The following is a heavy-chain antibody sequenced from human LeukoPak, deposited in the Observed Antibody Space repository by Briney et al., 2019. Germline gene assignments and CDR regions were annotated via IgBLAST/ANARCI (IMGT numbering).Heavy chain of an antibody. Sequence: SKTLSLTCAVYGGSFSGYYWSWIRQPPGKGLEWIGEINHSGSTNYNPSLKSRVTISVDTSKNQFSLKLSSVTAADTAVYYCARRITIFGVVISWFDPWGQGTLVTVSS. J-gene: IGHJ5*02. D-gene: IGHD3-3*01. CDR1: GGSFSGYY. V-gene: IGHV4-34*01. CDR2: INHSGST. CDR3: ARRITIFGVVISWFDP.